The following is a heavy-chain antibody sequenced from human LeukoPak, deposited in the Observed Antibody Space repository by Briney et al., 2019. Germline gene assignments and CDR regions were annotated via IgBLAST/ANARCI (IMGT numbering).Heavy chain of an antibody. V-gene: IGHV3-30*18. CDR1: GFTFSSYG. Sequence: GESLRLSCAASGFTFSSYGMHWVRQAPGKGLEWVAVISYDGSNKYYADSVKGRFTISRDNSKNTLYLQMNSLRAEDTAVYYCAKDWATLDYWGQGTLVTVSS. CDR2: ISYDGSNK. D-gene: IGHD5-12*01. CDR3: AKDWATLDY. J-gene: IGHJ4*02.